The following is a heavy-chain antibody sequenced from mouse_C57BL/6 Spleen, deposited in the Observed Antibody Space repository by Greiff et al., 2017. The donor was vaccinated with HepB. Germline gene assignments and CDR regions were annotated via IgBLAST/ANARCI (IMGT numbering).Heavy chain of an antibody. V-gene: IGHV5-17*01. D-gene: IGHD2-2*01. Sequence: EVNVVESGGGLVKPGGSLKLSCAASGFTFSDYGMHWVRQAPEKGLEWVAYISSGSSTIYYADTVKGRFTISRDNAKNTLFLQMTSLRSEDTAMYYCARSGYDENGFDYWGQGTTLTVSS. J-gene: IGHJ2*01. CDR3: ARSGYDENGFDY. CDR2: ISSGSSTI. CDR1: GFTFSDYG.